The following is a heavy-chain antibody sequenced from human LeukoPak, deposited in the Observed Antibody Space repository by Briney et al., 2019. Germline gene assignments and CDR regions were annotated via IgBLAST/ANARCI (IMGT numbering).Heavy chain of an antibody. V-gene: IGHV3-21*01. CDR1: GSTFSSYS. D-gene: IGHD4-11*01. J-gene: IGHJ6*02. CDR2: ISSSSSYI. CDR3: ARDMIPTTDYYYGMDV. Sequence: PGGSLRLSCAASGSTFSSYSMNWVRQAPGKGLEWVSSISSSSSYIYYADSVKGRFTISRDNAKNSLYLQMNSLRAEDTAVYYCARDMIPTTDYYYGMDVWGQGTTVTVSS.